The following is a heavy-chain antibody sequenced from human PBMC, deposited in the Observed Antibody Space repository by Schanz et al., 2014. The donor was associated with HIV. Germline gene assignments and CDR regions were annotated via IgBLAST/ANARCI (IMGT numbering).Heavy chain of an antibody. V-gene: IGHV1-69*01. Sequence: QVQLVQSGAEVKKPGASVKVSCKASGYTFTSYGISWVRQAPGQGLEWMGGIIPIFGTATYAQKFQGRVTVTADESTSTAYMELSSLRSDDTAVYYCARRESDGALDVWGPGTTVIVSS. CDR1: GYTFTSYG. CDR2: IIPIFGTA. CDR3: ARRESDGALDV. J-gene: IGHJ6*02. D-gene: IGHD2-21*02.